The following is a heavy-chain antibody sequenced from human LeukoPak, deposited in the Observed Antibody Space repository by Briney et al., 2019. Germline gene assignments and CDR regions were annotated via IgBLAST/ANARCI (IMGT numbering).Heavy chain of an antibody. Sequence: SETLSLTCTVSGGSISSYYWSWIRQPAGKGLEWIGRIYTSGSTNYNPSLKSRVTMSVDTSKNQFSLKLSSVTAADTAVYYCARGGGYSFYYYYMDAWGKGTTVTVSS. J-gene: IGHJ6*03. V-gene: IGHV4-4*07. CDR2: IYTSGST. D-gene: IGHD5-18*01. CDR3: ARGGGYSFYYYYMDA. CDR1: GGSISSYY.